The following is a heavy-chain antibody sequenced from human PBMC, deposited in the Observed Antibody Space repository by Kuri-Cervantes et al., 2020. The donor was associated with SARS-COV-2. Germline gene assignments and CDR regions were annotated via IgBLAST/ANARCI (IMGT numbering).Heavy chain of an antibody. CDR1: GFTFSSYS. CDR2: ISSSSSTI. D-gene: IGHD2-15*01. Sequence: GGSLRPSFAASGFTFSSYSMNWVRQAPGKGLEWVSYISSSSSTIYYADSVKGRFTISRDNAKNSLYLQMNSLRAEDTAVYYCARDVLLRGADYWGQGTLVTVSS. J-gene: IGHJ4*02. CDR3: ARDVLLRGADY. V-gene: IGHV3-48*01.